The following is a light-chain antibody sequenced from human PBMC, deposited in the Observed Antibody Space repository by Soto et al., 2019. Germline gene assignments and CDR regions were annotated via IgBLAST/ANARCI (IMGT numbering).Light chain of an antibody. CDR3: QQYNDWVT. V-gene: IGKV3-15*01. CDR1: QSVSSH. CDR2: GAS. Sequence: EIVLTQSPATLSLSPGDRVTITCRASQSVSSHLAWYQQKPGQAPRLLIYGASTRATGIPARFSGSGSGTEFTLTISSLQSEDFAVYYCQQYNDWVTFGPGTKVDIK. J-gene: IGKJ3*01.